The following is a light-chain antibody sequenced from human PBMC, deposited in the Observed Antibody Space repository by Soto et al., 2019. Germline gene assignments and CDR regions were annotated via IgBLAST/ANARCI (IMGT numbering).Light chain of an antibody. CDR2: DAS. J-gene: IGKJ4*01. CDR1: QGIRNY. CDR3: QQSNNLPLT. Sequence: DIQMTQSPSSLSACVGDRVTITCQARQGIRNYLNWLQQKRGKAPKILIYDASNLQTGVPSRFTGNGSGTDFSFTISSLQPADVATYYCQQSNNLPLTFGGGTKVEIK. V-gene: IGKV1-33*01.